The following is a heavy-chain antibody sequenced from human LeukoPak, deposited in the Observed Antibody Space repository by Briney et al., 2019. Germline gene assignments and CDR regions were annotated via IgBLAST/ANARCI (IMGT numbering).Heavy chain of an antibody. CDR1: GYTFTSYD. CDR3: ARDRMMSEMATPEFYYFDY. V-gene: IGHV1-18*01. CDR2: ISAYNGNT. D-gene: IGHD5-12*01. J-gene: IGHJ4*02. Sequence: GASVKVSCKASGYTFTSYDINWVRQATGQGLEWMGWISAYNGNTNYAQNLQGRVTMTTDTSTSTAYMELRSLRSDDTAVYYCARDRMMSEMATPEFYYFDYWGQGTLVTVSS.